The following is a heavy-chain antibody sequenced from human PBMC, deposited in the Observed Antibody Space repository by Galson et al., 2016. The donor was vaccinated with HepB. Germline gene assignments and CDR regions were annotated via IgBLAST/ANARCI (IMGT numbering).Heavy chain of an antibody. Sequence: QSGAEVKKPGQSLKISCKGFGYSFTNYWIGWVRQVPGKGLEWMGIIYPGDSDTTYSPPFQGQVTISADKSTSTAYLQWSSLKASDTAMYYCARSNDTYYYDSRGYYKYAMDVWGQGTTVTVSS. J-gene: IGHJ6*02. V-gene: IGHV5-51*01. CDR3: ARSNDTYYYDSRGYYKYAMDV. CDR1: GYSFTNYW. CDR2: IYPGDSDT. D-gene: IGHD3-22*01.